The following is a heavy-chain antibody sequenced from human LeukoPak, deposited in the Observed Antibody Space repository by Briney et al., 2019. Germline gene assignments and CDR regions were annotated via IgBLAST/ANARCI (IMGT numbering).Heavy chain of an antibody. Sequence: VSVKASCKASGYTFTGYYMHWVRQAPGQGLEWMGWINPNSGGTNYAQKFQGRVTMTRDTSISTAYMELSRLRSDDTAVYYCARGKQQLGSAFDIWGQGTMVTVSS. D-gene: IGHD6-13*01. CDR3: ARGKQQLGSAFDI. CDR2: INPNSGGT. CDR1: GYTFTGYY. J-gene: IGHJ3*02. V-gene: IGHV1-2*02.